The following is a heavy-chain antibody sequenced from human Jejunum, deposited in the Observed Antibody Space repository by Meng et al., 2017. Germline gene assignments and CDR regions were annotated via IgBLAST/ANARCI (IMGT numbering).Heavy chain of an antibody. CDR3: ARGSTRMDDA. J-gene: IGHJ5*02. V-gene: IGHV1-8*01. D-gene: IGHD2-15*01. CDR1: GYTFTTYY. CDR2: MHPSSGDT. Sequence: QVQLVHSGAEVKKPGALVKVSCRTSGYTFTTYYPNWVRQASGQGFEWMGWMHPSSGDTDYAQKFQGRVSMTRDTSINTAYLELYSLRSEDTAVYYCARGSTRMDDAWGQGTLVTVSS.